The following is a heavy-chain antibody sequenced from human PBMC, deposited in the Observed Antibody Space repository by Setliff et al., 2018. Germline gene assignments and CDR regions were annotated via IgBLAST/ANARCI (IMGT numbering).Heavy chain of an antibody. J-gene: IGHJ6*03. CDR2: IYIGGSA. V-gene: IGHV4-4*07. CDR1: GGSISSYY. Sequence: SETLSLTCTVSGGSISSYYWSWIRQPAGKGLEWIGHIYIGGSANYNPSLKSRVTMSIDTSKNQFSLKLNSVTAADMAVSYCAREQWLDPPGYYYMDVWAKGTTVTVSS. D-gene: IGHD6-19*01. CDR3: AREQWLDPPGYYYMDV.